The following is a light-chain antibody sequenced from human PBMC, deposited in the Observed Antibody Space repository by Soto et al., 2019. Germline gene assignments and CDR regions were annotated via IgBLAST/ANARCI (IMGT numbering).Light chain of an antibody. J-gene: IGKJ4*01. CDR2: DAS. CDR1: QSVKNY. Sequence: EMVLTQSPATLSLSPGERATLSCRASQSVKNYLAWYQQKPGQAPRLLIYDASNRATGIPARFSGSGSGTDFTLTISSLEPEDSAVYYCQKRSNWPPVTFGGGTKVDIK. V-gene: IGKV3-11*01. CDR3: QKRSNWPPVT.